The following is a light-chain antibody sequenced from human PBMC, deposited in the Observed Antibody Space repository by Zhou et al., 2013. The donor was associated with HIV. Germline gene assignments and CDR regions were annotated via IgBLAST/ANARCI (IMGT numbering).Light chain of an antibody. V-gene: IGKV1-39*01. CDR1: QSIRSY. J-gene: IGKJ4*01. CDR2: TAS. CDR3: QHTFTTPIT. Sequence: DIQMTQSPSSLSASVGDRVTITCRASQSIRSYLNWYQQKPGKAPKLLIYTASSLQSGVPSRFSGSGSGTDFTLTISSLQPEDFATYYCQHTFTTPITFGGGTRVEIK.